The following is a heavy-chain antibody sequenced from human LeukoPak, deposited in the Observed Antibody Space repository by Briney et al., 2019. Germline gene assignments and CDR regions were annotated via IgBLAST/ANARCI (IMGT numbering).Heavy chain of an antibody. V-gene: IGHV3-23*01. D-gene: IGHD2-2*01. Sequence: GGSLRLSCAASGFTFSSYAMSWVRQAPGKGLEWVSAISGRGGSTYYADSVKGRFTISRDNSKNTLYLQMNSLRAEDTALYYCARIGHDLYQTFDSWGHRTLITVSS. CDR3: ARIGHDLYQTFDS. CDR2: ISGRGGST. J-gene: IGHJ5*01. CDR1: GFTFSSYA.